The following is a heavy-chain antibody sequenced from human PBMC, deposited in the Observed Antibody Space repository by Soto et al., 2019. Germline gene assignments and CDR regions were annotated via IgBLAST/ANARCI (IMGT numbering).Heavy chain of an antibody. J-gene: IGHJ6*02. CDR1: GYGISSYY. CDR2: INPSGGST. Sequence: LNGSWKGSGYGISSYYMHWGRHEKKKGLEWMGIINPSGGSTSYAQKFQGRVTMTRDTSTSTVYMELSSLRSEDTAVYYCARGREQWLVAYYYYGMDVWGQGTTVTGSS. D-gene: IGHD6-19*01. V-gene: IGHV1-46*01. CDR3: ARGREQWLVAYYYYGMDV.